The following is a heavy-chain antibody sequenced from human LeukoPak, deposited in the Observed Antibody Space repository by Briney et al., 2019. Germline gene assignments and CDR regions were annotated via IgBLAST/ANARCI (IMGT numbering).Heavy chain of an antibody. CDR3: ARGYDPLTGRPQWGLDY. V-gene: IGHV3-48*02. CDR1: GFTFSSYY. Sequence: GGSLRLSCAASGFTFSSYYMNWVRQAPGKGLEWVSYISDTSGSIHYADSVEGRFTISRDNARNTLYLQMNSLRDDDTAVYYCARGYDPLTGRPQWGLDYWGQGTLVIVSS. J-gene: IGHJ4*02. CDR2: ISDTSGSI. D-gene: IGHD3-9*01.